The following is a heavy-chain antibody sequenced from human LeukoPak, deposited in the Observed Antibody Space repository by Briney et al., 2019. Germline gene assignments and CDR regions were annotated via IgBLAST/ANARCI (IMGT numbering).Heavy chain of an antibody. J-gene: IGHJ4*02. CDR3: ARDMRSSGYFAYFDY. CDR2: IYYSGST. Sequence: PSETLSLTCTVSGGSISSYYWSWIRQPPGKGLEWIGYIYYSGSTNYNPSLKSRVTISVDTSKNQFSLKLSSVTAADTAVYYCARDMRSSGYFAYFDYWGQGTLGTVPS. V-gene: IGHV4-59*12. CDR1: GGSISSYY. D-gene: IGHD3-22*01.